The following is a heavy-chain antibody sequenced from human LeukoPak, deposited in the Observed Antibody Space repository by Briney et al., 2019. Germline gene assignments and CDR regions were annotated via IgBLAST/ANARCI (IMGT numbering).Heavy chain of an antibody. CDR1: GITFSNYW. CDR2: INQDSSEK. J-gene: IGHJ4*02. Sequence: GGSLRLSCAASGITFSNYWMSWVRQAPGKGLEWVANINQDSSEKYYVDSVKGRFTISRDNAKNSLYLQLNTLRPEDTAVYYCVQGWRDNWGQGTLVTVPS. D-gene: IGHD2-15*01. CDR3: VQGWRDN. V-gene: IGHV3-7*01.